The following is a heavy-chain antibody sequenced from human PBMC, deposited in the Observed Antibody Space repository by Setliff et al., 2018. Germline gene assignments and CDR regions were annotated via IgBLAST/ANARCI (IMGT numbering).Heavy chain of an antibody. CDR3: ARGRNIAIRLLDS. Sequence: SETLSLTCTVSGGSISSSNWWTWVRQPPGKGLEWIGEIYHSGSINYNPSLKSRVTMSVDKSKNQFSLNLRYVTAADTAVYYCARGRNIAIRLLDSWGQGNLVTVSS. CDR2: IYHSGSI. CDR1: GGSISSSNW. V-gene: IGHV4-4*02. D-gene: IGHD6-6*01. J-gene: IGHJ4*02.